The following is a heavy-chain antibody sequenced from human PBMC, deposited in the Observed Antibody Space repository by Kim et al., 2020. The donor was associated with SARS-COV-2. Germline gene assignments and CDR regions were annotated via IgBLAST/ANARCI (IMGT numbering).Heavy chain of an antibody. V-gene: IGHV3-30*04. CDR3: ARPQNGSSYSWFGT. D-gene: IGHD1-26*01. CDR2: ISWNGGNK. Sequence: GGSLRLSCAASGFTFSSYAMHWVRQAPGKGLEWVAGISWNGGNKYYADSVKGRFTISRDNAKNTLYLQMNSLRAEDTAVYYCARPQNGSSYSWFGTWGQGHLDPVSS. J-gene: IGHJ5*02. CDR1: GFTFSSYA.